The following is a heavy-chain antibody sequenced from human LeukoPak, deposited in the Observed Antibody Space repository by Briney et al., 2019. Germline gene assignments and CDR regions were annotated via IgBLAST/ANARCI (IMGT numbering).Heavy chain of an antibody. CDR3: ARASFLEWLLDC. CDR2: IIPILGIA. CDR1: GGTFSSYA. D-gene: IGHD3-3*01. V-gene: IGHV1-69*04. J-gene: IGHJ4*02. Sequence: GASVKVSCKASGGTFSSYAISWVRQAPGQGLEWMGRIIPILGIANYAQKFQGRVTITADKSTSTAYMELSSLRSEDTAVYYCARASFLEWLLDCWGQGTLVTVSS.